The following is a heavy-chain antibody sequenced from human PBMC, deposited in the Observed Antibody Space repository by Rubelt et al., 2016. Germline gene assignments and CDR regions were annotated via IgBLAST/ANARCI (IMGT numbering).Heavy chain of an antibody. CDR3: ARGRRGSSSWLGRDYYGMDV. CDR2: INHSGST. V-gene: IGHV4-34*01. D-gene: IGHD6-13*01. Sequence: QVQLQQWGAGLLKPSETLSLTCAVYGGSFSGYYWSWIRQPPGKGLEWIGEINHSGSTNYNPSLKSRVTRSVDTSKTQFSLKLSSVTAADTAVDYCARGRRGSSSWLGRDYYGMDVWGQGTTVTVSS. CDR1: GGSFSGYY. J-gene: IGHJ6*02.